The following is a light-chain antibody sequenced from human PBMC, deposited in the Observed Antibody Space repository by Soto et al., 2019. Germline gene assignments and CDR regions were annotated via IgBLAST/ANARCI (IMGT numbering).Light chain of an antibody. CDR2: GAS. J-gene: IGKJ1*01. CDR1: QSVSSN. V-gene: IGKV3-15*01. Sequence: DIVMTQSPDTLSVSPGERATLSCRASQSVSSNLAWYQQKPGQAPRLLIYGASTRATGIPGRFSGSESGTEFTLTISSLQSEDFALYYCQQYKNWPWTFGQGTKVEIK. CDR3: QQYKNWPWT.